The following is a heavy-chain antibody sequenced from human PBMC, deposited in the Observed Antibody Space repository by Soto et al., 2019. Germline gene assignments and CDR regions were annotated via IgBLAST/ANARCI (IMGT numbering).Heavy chain of an antibody. Sequence: LXLSCAASGFTVSSNYMSWVRQAPVEGLEWVSVIYSGGSTYYADSVKGRFTISRDNSKNTLYLQMNSLRAEDTAVYYCARAEYSGYDFVGDYFDYWGQGTLVTVSS. D-gene: IGHD5-12*01. V-gene: IGHV3-53*01. CDR1: GFTVSSNY. CDR3: ARAEYSGYDFVGDYFDY. J-gene: IGHJ4*02. CDR2: IYSGGST.